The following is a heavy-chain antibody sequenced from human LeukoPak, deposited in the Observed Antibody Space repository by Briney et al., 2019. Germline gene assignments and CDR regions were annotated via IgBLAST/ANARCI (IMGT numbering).Heavy chain of an antibody. CDR2: IIPIFGTA. J-gene: IGHJ4*02. Sequence: ASVKVSCKASGGTFSSYAISWVRQAPGQGLEWMGGIIPIFGTANYAQKFQGRVTITADESTSTAYMELSSLRSEDTAVYYCARDCSGGSCYGGYYFDYWGQGTLVTVSS. CDR1: GGTFSSYA. V-gene: IGHV1-69*13. D-gene: IGHD2-15*01. CDR3: ARDCSGGSCYGGYYFDY.